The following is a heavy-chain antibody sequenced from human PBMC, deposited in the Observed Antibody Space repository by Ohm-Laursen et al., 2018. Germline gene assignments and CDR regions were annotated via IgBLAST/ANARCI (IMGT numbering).Heavy chain of an antibody. CDR1: GGSMSSSY. Sequence: PGTLSLTCSVSGGSMSSSYWSWIRQPPGKGLEWIGYIYYSGSTNYNPSLKSRVTISVDTSKNQFSLKLSTVTTADTAVYYCATFGGHNWFDPWGQGTLVTVSS. CDR2: IYYSGST. CDR3: ATFGGHNWFDP. J-gene: IGHJ5*02. V-gene: IGHV4-59*01. D-gene: IGHD2-15*01.